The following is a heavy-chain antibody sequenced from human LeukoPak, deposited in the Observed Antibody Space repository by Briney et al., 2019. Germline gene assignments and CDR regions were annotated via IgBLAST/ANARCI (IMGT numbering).Heavy chain of an antibody. CDR3: ARVHCSGGSCYSGAFDY. Sequence: SETLSLTCTVSGGSISSYYWSWIRQPPGKGLEWIGYIYYSGSTNYNPSLKSRVTISVDTSKNQFSLKLSSVTAADTAVYYCARVHCSGGSCYSGAFDYWGQGTLVTVSS. J-gene: IGHJ4*02. D-gene: IGHD2-15*01. V-gene: IGHV4-59*01. CDR2: IYYSGST. CDR1: GGSISSYY.